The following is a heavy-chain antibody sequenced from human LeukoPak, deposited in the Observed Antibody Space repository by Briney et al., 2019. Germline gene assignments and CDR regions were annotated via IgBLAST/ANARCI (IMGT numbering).Heavy chain of an antibody. CDR1: GFTFSSYA. CDR2: ISGSGGST. Sequence: PGGSLRLSCAASGFTFSSYAMSWVRQAPGKGLEWVSAISGSGGSTYSADSVKGRFTISRDNSKNTLYLQMNSLRAEDTAVYYCAIKGLLQPNGNAFDIWGQGTMVTSLQ. J-gene: IGHJ3*02. D-gene: IGHD3-22*01. CDR3: AIKGLLQPNGNAFDI. V-gene: IGHV3-23*01.